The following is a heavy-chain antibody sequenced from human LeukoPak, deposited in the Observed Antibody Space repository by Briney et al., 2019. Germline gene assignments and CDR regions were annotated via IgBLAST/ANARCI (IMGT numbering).Heavy chain of an antibody. CDR2: ISGYTGAT. V-gene: IGHV1-18*04. CDR3: ARGWRSLQSNQISPFDS. CDR1: GYAFTDYG. J-gene: IGHJ4*02. Sequence: GAPLKDSCKDSGYAFTDYGIGWVRQAPGDGLEWLGRISGYTGATNYAQNLQARVTMTTDTATSTAYMELRSLTSDDTAMYYCARGWRSLQSNQISPFDSWGLGTLVTVSS. D-gene: IGHD5-24*01.